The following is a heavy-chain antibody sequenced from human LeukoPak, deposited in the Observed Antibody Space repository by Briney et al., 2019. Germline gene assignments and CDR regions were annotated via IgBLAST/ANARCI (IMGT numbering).Heavy chain of an antibody. J-gene: IGHJ4*02. Sequence: ASVKVSCKASGGTFSSYAISWVRQAPGQGLEWMGWINSNSGGTNYAQKFQGRVTMTRDTSISTAYMELNRLTSDDTAVYYCARDGNWNLIYFDYWGQGTLVTVSS. CDR2: INSNSGGT. CDR3: ARDGNWNLIYFDY. V-gene: IGHV1-2*02. D-gene: IGHD1-7*01. CDR1: GGTFSSYA.